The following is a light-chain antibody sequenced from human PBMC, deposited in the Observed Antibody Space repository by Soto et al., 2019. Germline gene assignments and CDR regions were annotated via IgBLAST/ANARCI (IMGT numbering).Light chain of an antibody. CDR2: GAS. Sequence: EIVLTQSPGTLSLSPGERATLSYRASQSLDNRHLAWYQHKPGQTPRVLIYGASNRATGIPVRFSGSGSGTDLTLTISRLEPEDFAVYYCQQYSISKWTFGQGTKVEMK. CDR1: QSLDNRH. V-gene: IGKV3-20*01. J-gene: IGKJ1*01. CDR3: QQYSISKWT.